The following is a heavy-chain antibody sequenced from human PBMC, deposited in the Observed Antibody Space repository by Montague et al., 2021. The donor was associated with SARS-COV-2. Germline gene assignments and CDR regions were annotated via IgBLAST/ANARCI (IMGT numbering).Heavy chain of an antibody. CDR1: GFTFSSYA. J-gene: IGHJ4*02. D-gene: IGHD2-15*01. CDR3: AKAGFCSGGSC. V-gene: IGHV3-23*01. CDR2: ISGNGGET. Sequence: SLRLSCAASGFTFSSYAMFWVRQAPGKGLEWVSSISGNGGETYYADSVKGRLTTSRGNSKDTLYLQMNSLRAEDTATYYCAKAGFCSGGSCWGQGTPVTVS.